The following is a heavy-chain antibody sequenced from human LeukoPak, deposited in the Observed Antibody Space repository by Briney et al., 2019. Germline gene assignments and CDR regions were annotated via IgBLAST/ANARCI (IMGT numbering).Heavy chain of an antibody. V-gene: IGHV4-61*02. CDR1: GGSISSGSYY. D-gene: IGHD1-26*01. J-gene: IGHJ4*02. CDR2: IYTSGST. CDR3: ARGTHREPLGPIHN. Sequence: PSETLSLTCTVSGGSISSGSYYWSWIRQPAGKGLEWIGRIYTSGSTNYNPSLKSRVTISVDTSKNQFSLKLSSVTAADTAVYYCARGTHREPLGPIHNWGQGTLVTVSS.